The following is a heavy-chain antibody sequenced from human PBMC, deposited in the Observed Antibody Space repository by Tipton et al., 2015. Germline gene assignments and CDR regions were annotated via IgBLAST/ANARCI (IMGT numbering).Heavy chain of an antibody. V-gene: IGHV4-59*01. CDR2: IHYSGTT. J-gene: IGHJ6*02. D-gene: IGHD5-18*01. CDR3: ARERGDIYGHDLDV. CDR1: GDSISNYF. Sequence: TLSLTCTVSGDSISNYFWIWIRQPPGKGLECIGYIHYSGTTIYNPSLKSRVTISVDTSKNHFSLKLTSVTAADTAVYYCARERGDIYGHDLDVWGQGTTVTVSS.